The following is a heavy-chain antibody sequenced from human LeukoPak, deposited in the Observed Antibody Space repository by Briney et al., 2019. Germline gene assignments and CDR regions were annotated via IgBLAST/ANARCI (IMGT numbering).Heavy chain of an antibody. Sequence: ASVKVSCKASGYTFTSYGISWVRQAPGQGLEWMGWISAYNGNTNYAQKLQGRVTMTTDTSTSTAYMGLRSLRSDDTAVYYCARDSRHYDSSGYYFYWGQGTLVTVSS. J-gene: IGHJ4*02. CDR3: ARDSRHYDSSGYYFY. CDR1: GYTFTSYG. CDR2: ISAYNGNT. D-gene: IGHD3-22*01. V-gene: IGHV1-18*01.